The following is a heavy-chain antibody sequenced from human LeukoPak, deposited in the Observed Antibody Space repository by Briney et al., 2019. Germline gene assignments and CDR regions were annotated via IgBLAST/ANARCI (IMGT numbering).Heavy chain of an antibody. V-gene: IGHV3-30*04. D-gene: IGHD3-3*01. CDR3: ARATVSKYYDFWSGYEDWFDP. CDR1: GFTFSSYA. CDR2: ISYDGSNK. J-gene: IGHJ5*02. Sequence: PGGSLRLSCAASGFTFSSYAMHWVRQAPGKGLEWVAVISYDGSNKYYADSVKGRFTISRDNSKNTLYLQMNSLRAEDTAVYYCARATVSKYYDFWSGYEDWFDPWGQGTLVTVSS.